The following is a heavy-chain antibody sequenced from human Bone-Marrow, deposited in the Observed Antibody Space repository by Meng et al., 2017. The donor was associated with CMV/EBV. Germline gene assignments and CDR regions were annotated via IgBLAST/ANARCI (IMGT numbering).Heavy chain of an antibody. V-gene: IGHV3-21*01. CDR2: ISSSSSYI. CDR3: ARVSWELGDAFDI. Sequence: GESLKISCAASGFTFSSYSMNWVRQAPGKGLEWVSSISSSSSYIYYADSVKGRFTISRDNAKNSLYLQMNSLRAEDTAVYYCARVSWELGDAFDIWGQGTMVTVSS. D-gene: IGHD1-26*01. CDR1: GFTFSSYS. J-gene: IGHJ3*02.